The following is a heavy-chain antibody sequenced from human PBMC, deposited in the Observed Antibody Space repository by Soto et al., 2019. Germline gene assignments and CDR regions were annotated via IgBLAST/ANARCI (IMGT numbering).Heavy chain of an antibody. Sequence: PHRLSCAASGCTFSSYWMSWVRQAPGKGLEWVANIKQDGSEKYYVDSVKGRFTISRDNAKNSLYLQMNSLRAEDTAVYYCARVNDYIWGSYRYEALDYWGQGTLVTVSS. J-gene: IGHJ4*02. CDR3: ARVNDYIWGSYRYEALDY. D-gene: IGHD3-16*02. CDR1: GCTFSSYW. V-gene: IGHV3-7*01. CDR2: IKQDGSEK.